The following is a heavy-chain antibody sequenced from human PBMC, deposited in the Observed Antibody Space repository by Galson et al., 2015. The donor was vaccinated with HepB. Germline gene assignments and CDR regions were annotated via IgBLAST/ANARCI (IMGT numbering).Heavy chain of an antibody. V-gene: IGHV3-74*01. CDR1: GFTFSSYW. J-gene: IGHJ2*01. CDR3: ARVRRAVWYFDL. CDR2: INSDGSST. Sequence: RLSCAASGFTFSSYWMHWVRQAPGKGLVWVSRINSDGSSTSYADSVKGRFTISRDNAKNSLYLQMNSLRAEDTAVYYCARVRRAVWYFDLWGRGTLVTVSS.